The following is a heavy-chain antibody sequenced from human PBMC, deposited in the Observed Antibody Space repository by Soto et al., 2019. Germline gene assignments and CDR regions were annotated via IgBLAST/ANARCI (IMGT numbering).Heavy chain of an antibody. V-gene: IGHV4-31*03. CDR3: ARELPQRQGRNMDV. CDR2: INHRGSF. Sequence: SETLSLTCTVTGGSMTSADQYWTWIRQHPGKGLEWTGYINHRGSFYYNPSLKSRLSMSVDTSKNQFSLNVTSVTAADTAVYYCARELPQRQGRNMDVWGQGTTVTVSS. J-gene: IGHJ6*02. D-gene: IGHD1-1*01. CDR1: GGSMTSADQY.